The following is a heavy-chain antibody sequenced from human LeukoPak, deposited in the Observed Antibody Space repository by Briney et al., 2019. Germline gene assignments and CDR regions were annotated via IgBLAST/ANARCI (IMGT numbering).Heavy chain of an antibody. V-gene: IGHV3-23*01. CDR1: GFTFSSYS. CDR2: ISGGGGNT. D-gene: IGHD1-26*01. Sequence: PGGSLRLSCAASGFTFSSYSMSWVRQAPGKGLEWVSSISGGGGNTYYADSVKGRFTISRDNSKNTLYLQMNSLRAEDTAVYYSARLGATGSVVLDYWGQGTLVTVSS. J-gene: IGHJ4*02. CDR3: ARLGATGSVVLDY.